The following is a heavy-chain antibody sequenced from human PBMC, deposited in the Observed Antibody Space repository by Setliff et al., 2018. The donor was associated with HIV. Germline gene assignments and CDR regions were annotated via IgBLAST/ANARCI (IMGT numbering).Heavy chain of an antibody. V-gene: IGHV4-4*02. Sequence: PSETLSLTCAVSGDSISTGNWWSWVRQPPGKGLEWIGEISRTGRANYNSSLKSRVTMSVDTSTSQISLTLSSLTAADTAVYYCARDQRLPGVQPPYWYFDLWGRGTLVTVSS. CDR1: GDSISTGNW. CDR3: ARDQRLPGVQPPYWYFDL. CDR2: ISRTGRA. D-gene: IGHD7-27*01. J-gene: IGHJ2*01.